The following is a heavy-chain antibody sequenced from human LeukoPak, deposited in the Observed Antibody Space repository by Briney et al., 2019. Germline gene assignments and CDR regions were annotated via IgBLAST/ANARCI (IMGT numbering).Heavy chain of an antibody. CDR1: GGTFSSYA. CDR2: IIPIFGTA. V-gene: IGHV1-69*13. D-gene: IGHD3-22*01. CDR3: ASRRTHYDSSGSPGWEFDY. J-gene: IGHJ4*02. Sequence: SVKVSCKASGGTFSSYAISWVRQAPGQGLEWMGGIIPIFGTANCAQKFQGRVTITADESTSTAYMELSSLRSEDTAVYYCASRRTHYDSSGSPGWEFDYWGQGTLVTVSS.